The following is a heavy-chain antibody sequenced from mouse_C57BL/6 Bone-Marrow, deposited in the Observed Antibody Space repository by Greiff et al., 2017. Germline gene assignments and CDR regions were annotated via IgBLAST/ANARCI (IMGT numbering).Heavy chain of an antibody. CDR2: IDPEDGET. CDR3: ARRGSRDY. D-gene: IGHD3-1*01. CDR1: GFNIKDYY. J-gene: IGHJ2*01. Sequence: VQLQQSGAELVKPGASVKLSCTASGFNIKDYYMHWVKQRTEQGLEWIGRIDPEDGETKYATKFQGKATITADTSSNTAYLQLSSLTSEDTAVYYCARRGSRDYWGQGTTLTVSS. V-gene: IGHV14-2*01.